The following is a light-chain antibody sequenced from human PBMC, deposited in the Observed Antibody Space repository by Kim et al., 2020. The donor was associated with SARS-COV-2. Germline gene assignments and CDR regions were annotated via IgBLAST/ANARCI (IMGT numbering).Light chain of an antibody. J-gene: IGKJ4*01. CDR3: QQSYSTPLT. CDR2: AAS. CDR1: QSIGNY. Sequence: TVGGTVTITCRTSQSIGNYLNWYQQKPGKAPKLLIYAASSLQSGVPSRFSGSGSGTDFTLTISSLQPEDFATYYCQQSYSTPLTFGGGTKVDIK. V-gene: IGKV1-39*01.